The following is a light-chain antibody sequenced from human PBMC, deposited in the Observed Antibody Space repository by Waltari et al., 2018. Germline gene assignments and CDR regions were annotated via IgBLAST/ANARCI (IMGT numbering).Light chain of an antibody. J-gene: IGKJ2*01. Sequence: DTQMTQSPSTLSASVGDRVTITCRASQSILTWLDWYQQKPGKAPRLLIDKAFNLESGVPGRFSGSAYGTEFNLTISSLQPDDSATYYCQQYHDYSAFGQGTKLEIK. V-gene: IGKV1-5*03. CDR2: KAF. CDR1: QSILTW. CDR3: QQYHDYSA.